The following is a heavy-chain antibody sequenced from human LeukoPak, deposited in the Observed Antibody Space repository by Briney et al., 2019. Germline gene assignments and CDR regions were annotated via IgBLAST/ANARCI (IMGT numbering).Heavy chain of an antibody. V-gene: IGHV3-66*01. CDR3: ARDRGRYYMDV. D-gene: IGHD6-25*01. J-gene: IGHJ6*03. CDR1: GFTVSSNY. CDR2: IYGGGNT. Sequence: GGSLRLSCAASGFTVSSNYMTWVRQAPGKGLEWVSVIYGGGNTYYADSVKGRFTISRDNSKNTLYLQMNSLRAEDTAVYYCARDRGRYYMDVWGKGTTVTISS.